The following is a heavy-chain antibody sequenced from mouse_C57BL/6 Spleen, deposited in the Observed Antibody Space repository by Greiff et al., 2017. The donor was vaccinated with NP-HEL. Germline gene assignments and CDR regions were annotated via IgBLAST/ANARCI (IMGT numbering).Heavy chain of an antibody. J-gene: IGHJ2*01. CDR3: ATTVVATTYFDY. Sequence: QVHVKQSGAELVKPGASVKLSCKASGYTFTSYWMQWVKQRPGQGLEWIGEIDPSDSYTNYNQKFKGKATLTVDTSSRPAYMQLSSLTSEDSAVYYCATTVVATTYFDYWGQGTTLTVSS. CDR1: GYTFTSYW. D-gene: IGHD1-1*01. CDR2: IDPSDSYT. V-gene: IGHV1-50*01.